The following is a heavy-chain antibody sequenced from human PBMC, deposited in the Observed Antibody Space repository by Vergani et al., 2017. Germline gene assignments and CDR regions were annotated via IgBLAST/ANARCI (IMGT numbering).Heavy chain of an antibody. Sequence: QLQLQESGPGLVKPSETLSLTCTVSGGSISSSSYYWGWIRQPPGKGLEWIGSIYYSGSTYYNPSLKSRVTISVDTSKNQFSLKLSSVTAADTAVYYCARVYYDILTGYDPDYYYYYMDVWGKGTTVTVSS. CDR2: IYYSGST. V-gene: IGHV4-39*01. CDR1: GGSISSSSYY. J-gene: IGHJ6*03. D-gene: IGHD3-9*01. CDR3: ARVYYDILTGYDPDYYYYYMDV.